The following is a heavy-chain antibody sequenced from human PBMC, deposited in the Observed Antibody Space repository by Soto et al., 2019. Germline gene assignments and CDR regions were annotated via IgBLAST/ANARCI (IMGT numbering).Heavy chain of an antibody. CDR2: INSGGSLI. V-gene: IGHV3-48*03. Sequence: EVQLVESGGGLVQPGGSLRLSCVGSGFRFNEYEINWVRQAPGKGLEWIAYINSGGSLIYYAASVKGRFTISRDNYKDSVYLQMNGLRADDTALYYCARETSYGQSATIVGEFWGQGTLVTVSS. D-gene: IGHD3-10*01. CDR3: ARETSYGQSATIVGEF. J-gene: IGHJ4*02. CDR1: GFRFNEYE.